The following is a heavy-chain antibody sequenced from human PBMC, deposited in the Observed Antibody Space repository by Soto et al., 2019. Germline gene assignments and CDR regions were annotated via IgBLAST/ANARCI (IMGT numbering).Heavy chain of an antibody. CDR3: TRSALVLGIYLPNADWFDP. J-gene: IGHJ5*02. D-gene: IGHD2-8*01. V-gene: IGHV1-2*02. CDR2: INPNSGGT. Sequence: ASVKVSCKASGYTFTGYFMHWVRQAPGQGLEWMGWINPNSGGTNYAQKFQGRVTMTWDTSVGTAFMELSRLQSDDTAVYYCTRSALVLGIYLPNADWFDPWGQGTLVTVSS. CDR1: GYTFTGYF.